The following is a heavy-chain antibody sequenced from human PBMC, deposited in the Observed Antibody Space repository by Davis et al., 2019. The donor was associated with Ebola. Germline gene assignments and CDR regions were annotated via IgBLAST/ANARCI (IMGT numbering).Heavy chain of an antibody. J-gene: IGHJ3*02. V-gene: IGHV1-69*13. D-gene: IGHD4-17*01. CDR1: GGTFSSYA. Sequence: SVKVSCKASGGTFSSYAISWVRQAPGQGLEWMGGIIPIFGTANYAQKFQGRVTITADESTSTAYMELSSLRSEDTAVYYCASPPSRRDGDYVVYAFDIWGQGTMVTVSS. CDR3: ASPPSRRDGDYVVYAFDI. CDR2: IIPIFGTA.